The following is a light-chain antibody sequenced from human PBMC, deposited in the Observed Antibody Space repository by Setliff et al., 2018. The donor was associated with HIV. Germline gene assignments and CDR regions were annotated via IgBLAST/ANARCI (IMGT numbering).Light chain of an antibody. Sequence: QSVLTQPASVSGSPGQSITISCTGTSSDVGNYKLVSWYQQSPGNAPKLIIYEVNKRPSGVSNRFSASLSGNTASLTISGLQAEDEAYYYCCSYGRNHVFGTGTKGTVL. J-gene: IGLJ1*01. V-gene: IGLV2-23*02. CDR1: SSDVGNYKL. CDR3: CSYGRNHV. CDR2: EVN.